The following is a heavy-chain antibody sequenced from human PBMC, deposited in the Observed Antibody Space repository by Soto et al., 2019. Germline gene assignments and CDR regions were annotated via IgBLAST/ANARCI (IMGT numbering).Heavy chain of an antibody. V-gene: IGHV1-3*01. Sequence: ASEKVSCKASGYTFTSYAMHWVRQAPGQRLEWMGWINAGNGNTKYSQKFQGTVTITRDTSASTAYMELSSPRSEDTAVYYCARSIVVVTALDYWGQGTLVTVSS. CDR2: INAGNGNT. CDR1: GYTFTSYA. D-gene: IGHD2-21*02. J-gene: IGHJ4*02. CDR3: ARSIVVVTALDY.